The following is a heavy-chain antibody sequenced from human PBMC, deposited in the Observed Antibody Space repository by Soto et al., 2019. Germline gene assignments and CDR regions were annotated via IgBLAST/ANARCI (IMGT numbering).Heavy chain of an antibody. CDR2: ISRNGDDR. V-gene: IGHV3-64D*06. D-gene: IGHD2-2*01. Sequence: PGGSLRLSCSASGFNFGRYVMAWVHQAPGRGLEYVSGISRNGDDRYYANSVKGRFSISRENSKSTLFLQMSSLTSEDSGVYKCVKETPYHASSWPDRNFFGVDVWGQGITVTVSS. CDR1: GFNFGRYV. J-gene: IGHJ6*02. CDR3: VKETPYHASSWPDRNFFGVDV.